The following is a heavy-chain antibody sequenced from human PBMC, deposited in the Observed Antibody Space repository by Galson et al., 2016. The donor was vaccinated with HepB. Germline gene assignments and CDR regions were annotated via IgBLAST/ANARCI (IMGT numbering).Heavy chain of an antibody. CDR3: ARFFYDTSGYRKLDY. D-gene: IGHD3-22*01. J-gene: IGHJ4*02. Sequence: SLRLSCAASGFVFGSYWMTWVRQAPGKGLEWVANIRQDGSEKSYAASVKGRFTVSRDNAKNSLYLHMNRLRAEDTAVYFCARFFYDTSGYRKLDYWGQGALVTVSA. CDR1: GFVFGSYW. CDR2: IRQDGSEK. V-gene: IGHV3-7*04.